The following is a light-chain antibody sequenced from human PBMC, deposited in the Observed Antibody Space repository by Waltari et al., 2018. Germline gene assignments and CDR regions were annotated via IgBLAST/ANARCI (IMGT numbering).Light chain of an antibody. V-gene: IGLV2-14*01. CDR2: EVT. J-gene: IGLJ3*02. Sequence: QSALTQPASVSGSPGQSITISCTGTSRAVGGDNFVSWYQQHPGKAPKLMIYEVTHRPLGVSDRFSGSKSGNTASLTISGLQAGDEADYYCTSKRSITTIMFGGGTKLTVL. CDR1: SRAVGGDNF. CDR3: TSKRSITTIM.